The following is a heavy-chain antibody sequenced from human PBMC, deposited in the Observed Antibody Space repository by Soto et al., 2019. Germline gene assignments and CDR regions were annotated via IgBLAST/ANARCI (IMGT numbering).Heavy chain of an antibody. CDR3: ARRGYSSSWYYYYYYGMDV. D-gene: IGHD6-13*01. Sequence: QVQLVQSGAEVKKPRASVKVSCKASGYTFTSYDINWVRQATGQGLEWMGWMNPNRGNTGYAQKFQGRVTMTRNTSISTAYMELSSLRSEDTAVYYCARRGYSSSWYYYYYYGMDVWCQGTTVTVSS. CDR2: MNPNRGNT. J-gene: IGHJ6*02. CDR1: GYTFTSYD. V-gene: IGHV1-8*01.